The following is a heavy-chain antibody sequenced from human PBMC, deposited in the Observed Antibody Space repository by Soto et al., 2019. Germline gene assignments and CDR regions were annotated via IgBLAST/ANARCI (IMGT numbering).Heavy chain of an antibody. CDR1: GFTFDDYA. Sequence: EVQLVESGGGLVQPGRSLRLSCAASGFTFDDYAMHWVRQAPGKGLEWVSGISWNSGSIGYADSVKGRFTISRDNAKNSLYLQMNSLRAEDTAVYYCARGSQLWLTPRCYFDYWGQGTLVTVSS. J-gene: IGHJ4*02. D-gene: IGHD5-18*01. V-gene: IGHV3-9*01. CDR3: ARGSQLWLTPRCYFDY. CDR2: ISWNSGSI.